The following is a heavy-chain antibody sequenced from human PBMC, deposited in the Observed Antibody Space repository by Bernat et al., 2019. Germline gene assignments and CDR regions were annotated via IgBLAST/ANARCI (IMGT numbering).Heavy chain of an antibody. V-gene: IGHV4-39*07. CDR1: GGSISSSSYY. J-gene: IGHJ4*02. Sequence: QLQLQESGPGLVKPSETPSLTCTVSGGSISSSSYYWGWIRQPPGKGLEWIGEIYHSGSTNYNPSLKSRVTISVDKSKNQFSLKLSSVTAADTAVYYCARGGLDPPKGRGYFDYWGQGTLVTVSS. CDR3: ARGGLDPPKGRGYFDY. CDR2: IYHSGST. D-gene: IGHD6-19*01.